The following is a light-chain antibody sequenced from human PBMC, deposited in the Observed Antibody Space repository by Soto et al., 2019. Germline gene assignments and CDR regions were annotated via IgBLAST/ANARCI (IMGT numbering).Light chain of an antibody. Sequence: DIQVTQSPSTLSASVGDRVTITCRASQSISSSLAWYQQKPGKVPKLLIYDVFSLESGVPSRFSGSGSGTEFTLTISSLQPEDFATYYCHQFYSYPHTFGQGTKLELK. V-gene: IGKV1-5*01. CDR3: HQFYSYPHT. CDR1: QSISSS. CDR2: DVF. J-gene: IGKJ2*01.